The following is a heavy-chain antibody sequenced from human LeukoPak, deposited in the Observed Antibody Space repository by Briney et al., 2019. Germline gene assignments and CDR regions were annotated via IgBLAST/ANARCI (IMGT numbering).Heavy chain of an antibody. Sequence: PSQTLSLTCAISGDSVSSKSAARNWIRQSPSRGLEWLGRTYYRSKWYHEYAVSVKSRITINPDTSKNQFSLQLNSVTPEDTAIYYCAILRTASSFDFWGQGTLVTVSS. CDR2: TYYRSKWYH. J-gene: IGHJ4*02. CDR3: AILRTASSFDF. CDR1: GDSVSSKSAA. V-gene: IGHV6-1*01. D-gene: IGHD1-1*01.